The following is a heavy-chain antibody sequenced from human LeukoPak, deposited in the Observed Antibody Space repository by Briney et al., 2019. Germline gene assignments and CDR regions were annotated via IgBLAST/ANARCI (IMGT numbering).Heavy chain of an antibody. CDR3: AKVVYDFWSGPYYYYMDV. Sequence: GGSLRLSCAASGFTFSSYAMSWVRQAPGKGLEWVSAISGSGGSTYYADSVKGRFTISRDNSKNTLYLQMNSLRAEDTAVYYCAKVVYDFWSGPYYYYMDVWGKGTTVTVSS. D-gene: IGHD3-3*01. V-gene: IGHV3-23*01. CDR2: ISGSGGST. CDR1: GFTFSSYA. J-gene: IGHJ6*03.